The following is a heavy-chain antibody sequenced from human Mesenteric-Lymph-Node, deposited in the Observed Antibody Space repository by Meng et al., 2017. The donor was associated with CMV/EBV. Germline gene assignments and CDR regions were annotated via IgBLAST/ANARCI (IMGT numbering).Heavy chain of an antibody. J-gene: IGHJ4*02. D-gene: IGHD1-26*01. Sequence: LTCPVSGGSISSGGYSWSWIRQHPGKGLEWIGYIYYSGSTYYNPSLKSRVTISVDTSKNQFSLKLSSVTAADTAVYYCARVRVGNFDYWGQGTLVTVSS. V-gene: IGHV4-31*03. CDR3: ARVRVGNFDY. CDR1: GGSISSGGYS. CDR2: IYYSGST.